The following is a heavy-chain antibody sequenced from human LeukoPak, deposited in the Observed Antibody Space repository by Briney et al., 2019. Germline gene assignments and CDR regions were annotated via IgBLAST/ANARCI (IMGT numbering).Heavy chain of an antibody. CDR1: GGPISSRGHY. CDR3: ARDVLYASGSYPVSFYM. D-gene: IGHD3-10*01. CDR2: ISYSGTT. V-gene: IGHV4-31*01. J-gene: IGHJ3*02. Sequence: PPETLSLTCTVSGGPISSRGHYWRWLRPHPGKGREWIGHISYSGTTHYNPSLERPLNISVHTTKTQSSLNLSSLTAADTSVYYCARDVLYASGSYPVSFYMGGQETALTVSS.